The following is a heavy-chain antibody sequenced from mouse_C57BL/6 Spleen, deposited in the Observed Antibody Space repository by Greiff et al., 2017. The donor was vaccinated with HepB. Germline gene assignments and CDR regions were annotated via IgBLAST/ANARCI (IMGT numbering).Heavy chain of an antibody. CDR2: INPNNGGT. D-gene: IGHD3-2*02. CDR3: ARKGDSSGYDPFAY. V-gene: IGHV1-26*01. Sequence: VQLQQSGPELVKPGASVKISCKASGYTFTDYYMNWVKQSHGKSLEWIGDINPNNGGTSYNQKFKGKATLTVDKSSSTAYMELRSLTSEDSAVYYCARKGDSSGYDPFAYWGQGTLVTVSA. J-gene: IGHJ3*01. CDR1: GYTFTDYY.